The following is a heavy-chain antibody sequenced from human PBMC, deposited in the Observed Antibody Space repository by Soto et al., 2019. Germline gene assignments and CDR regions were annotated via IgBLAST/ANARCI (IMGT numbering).Heavy chain of an antibody. CDR2: IWYDGSNK. D-gene: IGHD3-10*01. CDR3: ARDEGLGVNYYYYAMDV. J-gene: IGHJ6*02. V-gene: IGHV3-33*01. CDR1: GFTFSSYG. Sequence: QVQLVESGGGVVQPGRSLRLSCAASGFTFSSYGMHWVRQAPGKGLEWVAVIWYDGSNKYYADSVKGRFTISRDNSKNTLYQQMNSLRAEDTAVYYCARDEGLGVNYYYYAMDVWGQGTTVTVSS.